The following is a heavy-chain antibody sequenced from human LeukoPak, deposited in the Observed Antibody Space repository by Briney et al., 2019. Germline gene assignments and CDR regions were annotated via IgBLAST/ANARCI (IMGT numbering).Heavy chain of an antibody. CDR2: IYYSGST. D-gene: IGHD3-10*01. CDR3: ARHSGSGSLSRPFDP. V-gene: IGHV4-39*01. J-gene: IGHJ5*02. Sequence: SETLSLTCTVSGGSISSTAYYWGWIRQPPGKGLEWIGSIYYSGSTYYSPSLKSRITISIDTSKNQFSLRLTSVTATDTAIYHCARHSGSGSLSRPFDPWGQGTLVTVSS. CDR1: GGSISSTAYY.